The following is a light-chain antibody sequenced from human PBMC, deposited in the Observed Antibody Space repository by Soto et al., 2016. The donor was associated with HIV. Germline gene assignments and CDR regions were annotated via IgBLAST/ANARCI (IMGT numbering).Light chain of an antibody. CDR2: DAS. V-gene: IGKV1-33*01. CDR1: QDISNY. CDR3: QQFDNLPLT. J-gene: IGKJ4*01. Sequence: DIQMTQSPSSLSASVGDRVTITCQASQDISNYLNWYQQKPGRAPKLLIYDASNLEIGVPSGFSGSGSGTDFTLTISSLQPEDIATYYCQQFDNLPLTFGGGPRWRSN.